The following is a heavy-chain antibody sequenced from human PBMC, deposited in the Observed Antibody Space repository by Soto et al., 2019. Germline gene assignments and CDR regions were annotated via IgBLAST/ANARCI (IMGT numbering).Heavy chain of an antibody. CDR2: VSSSSYI. J-gene: IGHJ4*02. CDR3: ARGGDSSGSWPRY. V-gene: IGHV3-21*01. CDR1: GFTFSSYS. D-gene: IGHD3-22*01. Sequence: PGGSLRLSCAASGFTFSSYSMNWVRQAPGKGLEWVSSVSSSSYIYYADSLKGRFTISRDNAKNSLYLQMNSLRVEDTAVYYCARGGDSSGSWPRYWGQGTLVTVSS.